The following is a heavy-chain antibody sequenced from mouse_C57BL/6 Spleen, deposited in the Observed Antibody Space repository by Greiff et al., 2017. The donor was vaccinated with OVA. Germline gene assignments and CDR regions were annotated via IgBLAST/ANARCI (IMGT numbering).Heavy chain of an antibody. CDR1: GYTFTSYW. J-gene: IGHJ2*01. V-gene: IGHV1-69*01. CDR2: IDPSDSYT. Sequence: QVQLQQSGAELVMPGASVKLSCKASGYTFTSYWMHWVKQRPGQGLEWIGEIDPSDSYTNYNQKFKGKSTLTVDKSSSTAYMQLSSLTSEDSAVYYCAWDLDYWGQGTTLTVSS. CDR3: AWDLDY.